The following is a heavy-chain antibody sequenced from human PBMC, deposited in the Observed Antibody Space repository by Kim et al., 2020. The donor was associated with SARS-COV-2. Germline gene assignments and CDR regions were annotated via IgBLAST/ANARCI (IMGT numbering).Heavy chain of an antibody. CDR3: ARRNIQITIFGVVIAWFDP. J-gene: IGHJ5*02. V-gene: IGHV4-39*01. D-gene: IGHD3-3*01. CDR1: GGSISSSSYY. CDR2: IYYSGST. Sequence: SETLSRTCTVSGGSISSSSYYWGWIRQPPGKGLEWIGSIYYSGSTYYNPSLKSRVTISVDTSKNQFSLKLSSVTAADTAVYYCARRNIQITIFGVVIAWFDPWGQGTLVTVSS.